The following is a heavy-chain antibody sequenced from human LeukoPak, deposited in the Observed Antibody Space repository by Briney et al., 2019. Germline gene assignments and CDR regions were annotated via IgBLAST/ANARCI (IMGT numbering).Heavy chain of an antibody. D-gene: IGHD4-23*01. CDR2: INPRDKTT. V-gene: IGHV1-46*01. CDR1: GYSFTTYY. J-gene: IGHJ4*02. CDR3: ARVDDYGGNSVGY. Sequence: ASVKVSCKVSGYSFTTYYMHWVRQAPGQGLEWMGTINPRDKTTSYAQKFQGTVTMTRDTSTSTVYMELSSLRSEDTAVYYCARVDDYGGNSVGYWGQGTLVTVSS.